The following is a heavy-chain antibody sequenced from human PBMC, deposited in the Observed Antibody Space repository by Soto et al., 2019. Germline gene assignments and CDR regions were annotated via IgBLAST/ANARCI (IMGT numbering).Heavy chain of an antibody. V-gene: IGHV4-34*01. CDR3: ARLTVAKVRTGPDY. CDR1: GGSFTGYF. J-gene: IGHJ4*02. Sequence: QVQLHQWGAGLVKPSETLSLSCTVDGGSFTGYFWTCIRQPPGKGLEWIGEVDHNGVTNYNPSLKSRVTISLDTSKKQFSLRLTSVTAADTSIYFCARLTVAKVRTGPDYWGQGALVTVSS. CDR2: VDHNGVT. D-gene: IGHD4-17*01.